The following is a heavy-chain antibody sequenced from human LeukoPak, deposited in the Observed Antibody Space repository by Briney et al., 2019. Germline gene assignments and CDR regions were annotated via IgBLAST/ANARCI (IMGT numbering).Heavy chain of an antibody. CDR2: ISAYNGNT. CDR1: GYTFTSYG. V-gene: IGHV1-18*01. D-gene: IGHD2-15*01. Sequence: GASVKVSCKASGYTFTSYGISWVRQAPGQGLEWMGWISAYNGNTNYAQKLQGRVTMTTDTSTSTAYMELRSLRSDDTAVDYCARCPRGGSCYSIDYWGQGTLVTVSS. J-gene: IGHJ4*02. CDR3: ARCPRGGSCYSIDY.